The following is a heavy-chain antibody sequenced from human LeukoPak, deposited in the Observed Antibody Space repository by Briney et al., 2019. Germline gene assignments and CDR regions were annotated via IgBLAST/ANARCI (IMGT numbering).Heavy chain of an antibody. CDR3: AKAGYSSGWDYWYFDL. CDR2: ISWNSGSI. Sequence: PGRSLRLSCAASGFTFDDYAMHWVRQAPGKGLEWVSGISWNSGSIGYADSVKGRFTISRDSAKNSLYLQMNSLRAEDTALYYCAKAGYSSGWDYWYFDLWGRGTLVTVSS. CDR1: GFTFDDYA. V-gene: IGHV3-9*01. D-gene: IGHD6-19*01. J-gene: IGHJ2*01.